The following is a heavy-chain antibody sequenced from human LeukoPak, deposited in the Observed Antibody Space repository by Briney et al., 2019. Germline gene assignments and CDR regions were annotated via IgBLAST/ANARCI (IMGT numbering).Heavy chain of an antibody. CDR3: ALRTPFDY. D-gene: IGHD2-15*01. CDR1: GGTFSSYT. CDR2: IIPILGVA. V-gene: IGHV1-69*02. J-gene: IGHJ4*02. Sequence: SVKVPCKASGGTFSSYTISWVRQAPGQGLEWMGRIIPILGVANYAQKFQGRVTITADKSTSTAYMELSSLRSEDTAVYYCALRTPFDYWGQGTLVTVSS.